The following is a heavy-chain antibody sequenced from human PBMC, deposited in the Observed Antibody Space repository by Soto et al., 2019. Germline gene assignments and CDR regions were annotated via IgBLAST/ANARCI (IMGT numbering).Heavy chain of an antibody. Sequence: QVQLVQSGAEVKKPGSSVKVSCKASGGTFSSYAISWVRQAPGQGLEWMGGIIPIFGTANYAQKFQGRVTITADESTSTAYMELSSMRAEDTAVYYCASAQDTMIVVSYFDYWGQGTLVTVSS. CDR3: ASAQDTMIVVSYFDY. D-gene: IGHD3-22*01. CDR1: GGTFSSYA. V-gene: IGHV1-69*01. CDR2: IIPIFGTA. J-gene: IGHJ4*02.